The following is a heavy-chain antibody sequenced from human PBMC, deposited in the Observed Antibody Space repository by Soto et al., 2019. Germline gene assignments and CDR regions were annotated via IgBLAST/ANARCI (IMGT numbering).Heavy chain of an antibody. Sequence: PGGSLRLSCAASGFTFSSYAMSWVRQAPGKGLEWVSAISGSGGSTYYADSVTGRFTISRDNSKNTLYLQMNSLRAEDTAVYYCAHEPSIAVAYFDYWGQGTLVTVSS. J-gene: IGHJ4*02. V-gene: IGHV3-23*01. CDR3: AHEPSIAVAYFDY. CDR1: GFTFSSYA. D-gene: IGHD6-19*01. CDR2: ISGSGGST.